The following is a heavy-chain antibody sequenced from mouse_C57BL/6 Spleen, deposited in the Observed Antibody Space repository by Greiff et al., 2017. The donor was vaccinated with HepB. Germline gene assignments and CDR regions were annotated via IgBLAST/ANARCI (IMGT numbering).Heavy chain of an antibody. J-gene: IGHJ2*01. CDR3: ARDGYDSDFDY. Sequence: EVKLMESGGGLVKPGGSLKLSCAASGFTFSSYAMSWVRQTPEKRLEWVATISDGGSYTYYPDNVKGRFTISRDNAKNNLYLQMSHLKSEDTAMYYCARDGYDSDFDYWGQGTTLTVSS. CDR2: ISDGGSYT. CDR1: GFTFSSYA. V-gene: IGHV5-4*01. D-gene: IGHD2-4*01.